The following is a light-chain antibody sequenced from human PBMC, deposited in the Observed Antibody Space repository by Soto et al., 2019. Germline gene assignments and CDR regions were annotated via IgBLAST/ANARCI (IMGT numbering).Light chain of an antibody. CDR2: EVS. Sequence: SALPQPASLSGSPGQSITISCTGTSSDFGGYNYVSWYQQQSGKAPKLMIHEVSNRPSGVPDRFSGSKSGTSASLAITGLQAEDEADYYCQSYDSSLSGSVFGTGTKVTVL. V-gene: IGLV2-14*01. CDR1: SSDFGGYNY. J-gene: IGLJ1*01. CDR3: QSYDSSLSGSV.